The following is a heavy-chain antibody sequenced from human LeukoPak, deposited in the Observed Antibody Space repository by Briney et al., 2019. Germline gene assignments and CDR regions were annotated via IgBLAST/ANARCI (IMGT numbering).Heavy chain of an antibody. V-gene: IGHV4-34*01. D-gene: IGHD3-22*01. Sequence: PSETLSLTCAVYGGSFSGYYWSWIRQPPGKGLEWIGEINHSGSTNYNPSLKSRVTISVDTSKIQFSLKLTSVTTADTAVYYCARAYYDRSGYYYLDYWGQGTLVTVSS. CDR2: INHSGST. J-gene: IGHJ4*02. CDR3: ARAYYDRSGYYYLDY. CDR1: GGSFSGYY.